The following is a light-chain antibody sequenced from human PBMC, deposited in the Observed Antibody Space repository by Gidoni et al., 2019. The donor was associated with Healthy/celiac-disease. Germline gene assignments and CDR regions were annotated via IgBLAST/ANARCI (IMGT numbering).Light chain of an antibody. CDR2: DVS. Sequence: SALTQPASVPGSPGQSITIPCTGTSSDVGGYHYVSWYQQHPGKAPKLMIYDVSNRPSGVSNRFSGSKSGNTASLTISGLQAEDEADYYCSSYTSSSTLVFGGGTKLTVL. CDR1: SSDVGGYHY. J-gene: IGLJ2*01. V-gene: IGLV2-14*01. CDR3: SSYTSSSTLV.